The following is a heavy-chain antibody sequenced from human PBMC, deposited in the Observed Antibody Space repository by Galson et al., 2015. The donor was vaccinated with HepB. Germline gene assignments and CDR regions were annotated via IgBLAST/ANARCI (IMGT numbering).Heavy chain of an antibody. V-gene: IGHV3-30*18. CDR2: ISYDGSNK. CDR3: AKDTLYQLLSLYYYGMDV. D-gene: IGHD2-2*01. J-gene: IGHJ6*02. CDR1: GFTFSSYG. Sequence: SLRLSCAASGFTFSSYGMHWVRQAPGKGLEWVAVISYDGSNKYYADSVKGRFTISRDNSKNTLYLQMNSLRAEDTAVYYCAKDTLYQLLSLYYYGMDVWGQGTTVTVSS.